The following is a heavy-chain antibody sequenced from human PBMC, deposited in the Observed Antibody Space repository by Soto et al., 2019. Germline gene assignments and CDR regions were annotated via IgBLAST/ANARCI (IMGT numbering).Heavy chain of an antibody. CDR1: GYTFTSYA. Sequence: ASVKVSCKASGYTFTSYAMHWVRQAPGQRLEWMGWINAGNGNTKYSQKFQGRVTITRDTSASTAYMELSSLRSEDTAVYYCARVAFLELSFDYWGQGTLVTVSS. CDR3: ARVAFLELSFDY. V-gene: IGHV1-3*01. J-gene: IGHJ4*02. D-gene: IGHD1-7*01. CDR2: INAGNGNT.